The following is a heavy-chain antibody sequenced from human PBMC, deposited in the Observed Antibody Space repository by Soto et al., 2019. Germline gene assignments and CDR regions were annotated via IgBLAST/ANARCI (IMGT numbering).Heavy chain of an antibody. CDR2: ISGSGGST. D-gene: IGHD1-26*01. CDR1: GFTFSSYA. Sequence: GGSLRLSCAASGFTFSSYAMSWVRQAPGKGLEWVSAISGSGGSTYYADSVKGRFTISRDNSKNTLYLQMNSLRAEDTAVYYCAKGSGYYYYYGMDVWGQGTTVTVSS. V-gene: IGHV3-23*01. CDR3: AKGSGYYYYYGMDV. J-gene: IGHJ6*02.